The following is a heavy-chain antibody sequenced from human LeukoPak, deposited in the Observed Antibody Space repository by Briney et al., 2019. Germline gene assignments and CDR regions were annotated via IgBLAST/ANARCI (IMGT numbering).Heavy chain of an antibody. V-gene: IGHV3-21*01. Sequence: GGSLRLSCAASGFTFSSYSMNWVRQAPGKGLEWVSSISSSSSYIYYADSVKGRFTISRDNAKNSLYLQMNSLRAEDTAVYYCARDVSGVPTYYYGYERAFDIWGQGTMVTVSS. CDR3: ARDVSGVPTYYYGYERAFDI. CDR2: ISSSSSYI. CDR1: GFTFSSYS. D-gene: IGHD3-10*01. J-gene: IGHJ3*02.